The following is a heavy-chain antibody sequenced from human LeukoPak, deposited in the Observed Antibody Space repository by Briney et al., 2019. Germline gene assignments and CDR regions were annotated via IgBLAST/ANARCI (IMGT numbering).Heavy chain of an antibody. CDR3: ARMDYYYDSSGYKQYYFDY. CDR1: GFTVSSNY. D-gene: IGHD3-22*01. J-gene: IGHJ4*02. Sequence: GGSLRLSCAASGFTVSSNYMSWVRQAPGKGLEWVSVIYSGGSTYYADPVKGRFTISRDNSKNTLYLQMNSLRAEDTAVYYCARMDYYYDSSGYKQYYFDYWGQGTLVTVSS. CDR2: IYSGGST. V-gene: IGHV3-53*01.